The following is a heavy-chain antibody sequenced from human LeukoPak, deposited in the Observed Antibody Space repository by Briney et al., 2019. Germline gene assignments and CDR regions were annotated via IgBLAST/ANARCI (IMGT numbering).Heavy chain of an antibody. CDR3: ARDRGGHSY. Sequence: PGGSLRLSCAASGFTLSYYWMSWVRQAPGKGLEWVANIKQDGSEKNYVDSVKGRFTISRDNAKNSLYLQMNSPRAEDTAVYYCARDRGGHSYWGQGTLVTVSS. V-gene: IGHV3-7*01. J-gene: IGHJ4*02. CDR2: IKQDGSEK. CDR1: GFTLSYYW.